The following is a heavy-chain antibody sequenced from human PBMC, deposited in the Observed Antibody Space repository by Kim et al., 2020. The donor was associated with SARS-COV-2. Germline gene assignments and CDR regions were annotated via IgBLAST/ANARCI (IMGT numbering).Heavy chain of an antibody. Sequence: SETLSLTCTVSGGSISSSSYYWGWIRQPPGKGLEWIGSIYYSGSTYYNPSLKSRVTISVDTSKNQFSLKLSSVTATDTAVYYCASFPSVRGVHYYFDYWGQGTLVTVSS. V-gene: IGHV4-39*01. CDR2: IYYSGST. CDR1: GGSISSSSYY. J-gene: IGHJ4*02. D-gene: IGHD3-10*01. CDR3: ASFPSVRGVHYYFDY.